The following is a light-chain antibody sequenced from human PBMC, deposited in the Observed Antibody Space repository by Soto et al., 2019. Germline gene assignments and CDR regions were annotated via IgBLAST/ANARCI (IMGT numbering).Light chain of an antibody. J-gene: IGKJ4*01. CDR2: AAY. CDR1: QGISTF. V-gene: IGKV1-9*01. Sequence: IQLTQSPSSLSASVGDRSTVTRMASQGISTFLAWYQQKPGKAPKVLMYAAYTLQSGVPSRFSGSGSGTDFTLTISSLQPEDSATYYCQQLNSTSLTFGEGTKVEIK. CDR3: QQLNSTSLT.